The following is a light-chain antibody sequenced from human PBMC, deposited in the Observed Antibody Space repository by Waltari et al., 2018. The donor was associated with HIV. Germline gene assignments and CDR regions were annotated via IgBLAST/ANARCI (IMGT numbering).Light chain of an antibody. CDR1: SSDVGGYNY. CDR2: DVI. CDR3: SSYTAYSTLI. J-gene: IGLJ2*01. V-gene: IGLV2-14*03. Sequence: QSALTQPASVSGSPGQSLTFSCTGTSSDVGGYNYVSWYQPHPGKAPKLLIYDVIKRPSGVSARFSGSKSGNTASLTISGLQAEDEADYYCSSYTAYSTLIFGGGTKLTVL.